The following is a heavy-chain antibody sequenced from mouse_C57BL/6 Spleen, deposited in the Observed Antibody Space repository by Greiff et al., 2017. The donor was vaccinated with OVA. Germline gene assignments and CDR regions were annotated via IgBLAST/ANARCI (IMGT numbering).Heavy chain of an antibody. CDR3: AREDDGYTGFAY. CDR2: IHPNSGST. V-gene: IGHV1-64*01. J-gene: IGHJ3*01. D-gene: IGHD2-3*01. Sequence: VQLQQPGAELVKPGASVKLSCKASGYTFTSYWMHWVKQRPGQGLEWIGMIHPNSGSTNYNEKFKSKATLTVDKSSSTAYMQLSSLTSEDSAVYYCAREDDGYTGFAYWGQGTLVTVSA. CDR1: GYTFTSYW.